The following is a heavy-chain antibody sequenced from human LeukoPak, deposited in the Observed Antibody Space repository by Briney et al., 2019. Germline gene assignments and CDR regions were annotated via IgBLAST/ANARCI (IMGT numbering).Heavy chain of an antibody. D-gene: IGHD3-22*01. CDR1: GGTFSSYA. Sequence: SVKVSCKASGGTFSSYAISWVRQAPGQGLEWMGGIIPIFGTANYAQKFQGRVTITADESTSTAYMELSSLRSEDTAVYYCATAGVVVITYDAFDIWGQGTMVTVSS. CDR3: ATAGVVVITYDAFDI. CDR2: IIPIFGTA. V-gene: IGHV1-69*01. J-gene: IGHJ3*02.